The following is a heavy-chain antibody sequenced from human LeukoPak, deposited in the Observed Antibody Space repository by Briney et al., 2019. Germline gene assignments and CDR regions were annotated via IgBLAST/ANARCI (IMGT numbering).Heavy chain of an antibody. D-gene: IGHD5-18*01. V-gene: IGHV4-34*01. J-gene: IGHJ6*03. CDR2: INHSGST. CDR1: GGPFSGYY. CDR3: AKRGGYSYGFYYYYYMDV. Sequence: PSETLSLTCAVYGGPFSGYYWSWIRQPPGKGLEWIGEINHSGSTNYNPSLKSRVTISVDTSKNQFSLKLSSVTAADTAVYYCAKRGGYSYGFYYYYYMDVWGKGTPVTVSS.